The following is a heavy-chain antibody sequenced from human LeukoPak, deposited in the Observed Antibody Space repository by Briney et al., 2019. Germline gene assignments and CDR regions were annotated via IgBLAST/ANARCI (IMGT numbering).Heavy chain of an antibody. D-gene: IGHD3-10*01. Sequence: GRSLRLSCVASGFIFSNYAMHWVRQAPGKGLEWVAVTSYDGSNTYYADSVKGRFSISRDNSKNTVYLQMNSLRAEDTAVYFCAKDMPMGRGVMGRPYYGMDVWGQGTTVIVSS. CDR2: TSYDGSNT. J-gene: IGHJ6*02. CDR1: GFIFSNYA. V-gene: IGHV3-30*18. CDR3: AKDMPMGRGVMGRPYYGMDV.